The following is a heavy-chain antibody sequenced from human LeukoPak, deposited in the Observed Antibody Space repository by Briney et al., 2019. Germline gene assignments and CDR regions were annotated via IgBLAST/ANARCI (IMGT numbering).Heavy chain of an antibody. J-gene: IGHJ4*02. CDR3: TRDSDYSNYD. D-gene: IGHD4-11*01. CDR1: GFTFSSYA. Sequence: PGGSLRLSCAASGFTFSSYALTWVRQAPGKGLEWVANIKEDGSEKYYVDSVKGRFTISRDNAKNSLYLQMNSLRAEDTAVYYCTRDSDYSNYDWGQGTLVTVSS. CDR2: IKEDGSEK. V-gene: IGHV3-7*01.